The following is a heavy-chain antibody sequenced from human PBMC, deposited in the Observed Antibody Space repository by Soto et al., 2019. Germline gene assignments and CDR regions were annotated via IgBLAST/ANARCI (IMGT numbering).Heavy chain of an antibody. J-gene: IGHJ4*02. Sequence: QVQLVESGGGVVQPGRSLRLSCAAYGFTFSSYGMHWVRQAPGKGLEWVAVIWYDGSNKYYADSVKGRFTISRDNSKNTLYLQMNSLRAEDTAVYYCARVNYYDSSGYWGKIDYWGQGTLVTVSS. V-gene: IGHV3-33*01. CDR1: GFTFSSYG. D-gene: IGHD3-22*01. CDR2: IWYDGSNK. CDR3: ARVNYYDSSGYWGKIDY.